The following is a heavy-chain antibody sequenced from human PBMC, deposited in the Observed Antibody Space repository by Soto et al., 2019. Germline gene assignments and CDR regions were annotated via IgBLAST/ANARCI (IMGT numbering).Heavy chain of an antibody. CDR3: AGDFTGWPPDGVDY. Sequence: QVQLVQSGVEVKKPGASVKVSCKASGYTFTSYAISWVRQAPGQGLEWMGWISAYNGNTNYAQNLRGRVTMTTDASTRTAYMELRSLRYDDTAMYYCAGDFTGWPPDGVDYWGQGTQVTVSS. CDR1: GYTFTSYA. V-gene: IGHV1-18*01. D-gene: IGHD3-16*01. CDR2: ISAYNGNT. J-gene: IGHJ4*02.